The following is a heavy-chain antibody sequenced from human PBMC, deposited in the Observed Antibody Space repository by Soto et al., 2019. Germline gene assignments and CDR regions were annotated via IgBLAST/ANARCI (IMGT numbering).Heavy chain of an antibody. CDR1: GGTFSSYA. D-gene: IGHD6-6*01. CDR3: ARDLIIAARRDYYYGMDV. J-gene: IGHJ6*02. Sequence: ASVKVSCKASGGTFSSYAISWVRQAPGQGLEWMGGIIPIFGTANYAQKFQGRVTITADESTSTAYMELSSLRSEDTAVYYCARDLIIAARRDYYYGMDVWGQGTTVTVSS. CDR2: IIPIFGTA. V-gene: IGHV1-69*13.